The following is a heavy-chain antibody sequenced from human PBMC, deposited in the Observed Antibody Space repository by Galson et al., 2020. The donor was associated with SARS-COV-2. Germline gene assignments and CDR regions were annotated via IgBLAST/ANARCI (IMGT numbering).Heavy chain of an antibody. CDR3: ARGASITMVRGVRNYYYYYMDV. D-gene: IGHD3-10*01. V-gene: IGHV3-13*01. Sequence: GGSLRLSCAASGFTFSSYDMHWVRRATGKGLEWVSAIGTAGDTYYPGSVKGRFTISRENAKNSLYLQMNSLRAGDTAVYYCARGASITMVRGVRNYYYYYMDVWGKGTTVTVSS. CDR1: GFTFSSYD. J-gene: IGHJ6*03. CDR2: IGTAGDT.